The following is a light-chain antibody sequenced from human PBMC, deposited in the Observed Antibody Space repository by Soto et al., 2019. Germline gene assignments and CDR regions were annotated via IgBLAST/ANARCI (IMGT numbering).Light chain of an antibody. J-gene: IGKJ3*01. Sequence: DIQMTQSPSSLSASVGDRVTITCRASQDIRDYLVWYQQRPGEVPTLLIYAASTLQPGVPSRFSGSGYGTEFTLTISILQSEDVSTYYCQKYGVAPYTFGPGTKVDL. CDR3: QKYGVAPYT. CDR1: QDIRDY. CDR2: AAS. V-gene: IGKV1-27*01.